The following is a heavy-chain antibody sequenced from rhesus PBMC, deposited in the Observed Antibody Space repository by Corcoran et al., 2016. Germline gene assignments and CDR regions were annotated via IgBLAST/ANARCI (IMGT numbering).Heavy chain of an antibody. CDR3: ASDSGGWSLGLDS. CDR1: GGSISGYY. V-gene: IGHV4-169*02. J-gene: IGHJ6*01. CDR2: IYGRGSST. D-gene: IGHD6-37*01. Sequence: QLQLQESGPGLVKPSETLSVTCAVYGGSISGYYYWSWIRQAPGKGLGWIGYIYGRGSSTNYNPSLKSRVTLSVDTSKNQRSLKLSSVTAADTAVYYCASDSGGWSLGLDSWGQGVVVTVSS.